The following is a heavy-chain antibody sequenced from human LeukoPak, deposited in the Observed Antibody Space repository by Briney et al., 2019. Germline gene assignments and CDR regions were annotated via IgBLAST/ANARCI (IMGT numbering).Heavy chain of an antibody. CDR3: ARVGGVESSSPRHWFDP. CDR2: ISAYNGNT. CDR1: GYTFTSYG. V-gene: IGHV1-18*01. D-gene: IGHD6-6*01. J-gene: IGHJ5*02. Sequence: ASVKVSCKASGYTFTSYGISWVRQAPGQGLEWMGWISAYNGNTNYAQKLQGRVTMTTDTSTSTAYMELRSLRSDDTAVYYCARVGGVESSSPRHWFDPWGLGTLVTVSS.